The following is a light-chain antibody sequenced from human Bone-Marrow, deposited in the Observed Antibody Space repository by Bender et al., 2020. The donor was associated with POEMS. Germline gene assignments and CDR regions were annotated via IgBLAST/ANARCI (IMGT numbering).Light chain of an antibody. CDR2: QDT. CDR1: KLGEEY. J-gene: IGLJ2*01. Sequence: SYELTQPPSVSVSPGQTATITCSGEKLGEEYACWYQQKPGQSPVVVIYQDTKRPSGIPERFSGSTSGNTASLTISGTQTMDEADYYCQSWGRNTALFGGGTKLTVL. CDR3: QSWGRNTAL. V-gene: IGLV3-1*01.